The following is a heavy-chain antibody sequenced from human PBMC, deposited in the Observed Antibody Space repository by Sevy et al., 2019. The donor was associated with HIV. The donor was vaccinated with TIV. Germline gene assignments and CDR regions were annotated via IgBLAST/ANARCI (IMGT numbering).Heavy chain of an antibody. Sequence: GGSLRLSCSTSGFTFFNSAMHWVRQAPGKGLEYVSAISSTGGSTYYADSVKGSFRNFRENVNNKLHLQMGSVGAEDTGVYYCVKSRGHSYAPGDQKYGMDVWGQGTTVTVSS. V-gene: IGHV3-64D*06. CDR3: VKSRGHSYAPGDQKYGMDV. CDR1: GFTFFNSA. J-gene: IGHJ6*02. D-gene: IGHD3-16*01. CDR2: ISSTGGST.